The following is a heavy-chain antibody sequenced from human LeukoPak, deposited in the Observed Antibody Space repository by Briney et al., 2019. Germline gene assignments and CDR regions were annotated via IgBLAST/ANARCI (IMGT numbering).Heavy chain of an antibody. CDR3: ARDFRGGYYYYYMDV. J-gene: IGHJ6*03. CDR1: GYTFTGYY. Sequence: ASVKVSCKASGYTFTGYYMHWVRQAPGQGLEWMGWINPNSGGTNYAQKFQGRVTMTRDTSISTAYMELSRLRSDDTAVYYCARDFRGGYYYYYMDVWGKGTTVTVSS. V-gene: IGHV1-2*02. D-gene: IGHD2-15*01. CDR2: INPNSGGT.